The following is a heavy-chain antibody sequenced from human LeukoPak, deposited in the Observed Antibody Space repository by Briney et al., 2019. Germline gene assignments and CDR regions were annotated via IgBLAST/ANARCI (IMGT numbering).Heavy chain of an antibody. D-gene: IGHD1-1*01. CDR2: INPSGGST. CDR1: GYTFTNYY. V-gene: IGHV1-46*01. J-gene: IGHJ5*02. CDR3: ARHKFGGTTHWFDP. Sequence: ASVKVSCKASGYTFTNYYIHWVRQAPGQGLECMGIINPSGGSTSYAQKFQGRVTMTRDMSTSTVYMELSSLRSEDTAVYYCARHKFGGTTHWFDPWGQGTLVTVSS.